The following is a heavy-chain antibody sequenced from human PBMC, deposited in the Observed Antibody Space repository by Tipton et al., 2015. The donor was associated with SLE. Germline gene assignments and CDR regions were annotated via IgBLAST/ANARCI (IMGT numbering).Heavy chain of an antibody. CDR1: GFTFSSYW. V-gene: IGHV3-7*03. CDR2: IKEDGSEK. CDR3: AKDKRSVSFYIDV. Sequence: QLVQSGGGLVQPGGSLRLSCAASGFTFSSYWMSWVRQAPGKGLEWVASIKEDGSEKYYVDSVKGRFTISRDNAKNSLYLQMNSLRTEDTGMYYCAKDKRSVSFYIDVWGEGTTVTVSS. D-gene: IGHD5/OR15-5a*01. J-gene: IGHJ6*03.